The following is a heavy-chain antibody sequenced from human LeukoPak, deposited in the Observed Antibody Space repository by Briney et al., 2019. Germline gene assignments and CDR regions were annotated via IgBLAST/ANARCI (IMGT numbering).Heavy chain of an antibody. V-gene: IGHV3-66*01. J-gene: IGHJ5*01. CDR1: GFTVSNNY. CDR3: ARDIRVGAGNWAGLVVS. CDR2: FQSGGST. D-gene: IGHD6-13*01. Sequence: QTGGSLRLSCAASGFTVSNNYMSWVRQAPVKGLEWVSVFQSGGSTYYADSVKGRFTISRDNSKNTVYLQMNSLRAEDTAVYYCARDIRVGAGNWAGLVVSWGQGTLVTVSS.